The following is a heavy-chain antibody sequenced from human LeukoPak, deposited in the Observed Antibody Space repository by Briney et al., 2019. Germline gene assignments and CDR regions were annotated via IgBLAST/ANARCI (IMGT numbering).Heavy chain of an antibody. J-gene: IGHJ4*02. CDR2: IIPILGIA. Sequence: AASVKVSCKASGGTFSSYAISWVRLASGQGLEWMGRIIPILGIANYAQKFQGRVTITADKSTSTAYMELSSLRSEDTAVYYCARMDYDSSGYYFDYWGQGTLVTVSS. V-gene: IGHV1-69*04. CDR1: GGTFSSYA. CDR3: ARMDYDSSGYYFDY. D-gene: IGHD3-22*01.